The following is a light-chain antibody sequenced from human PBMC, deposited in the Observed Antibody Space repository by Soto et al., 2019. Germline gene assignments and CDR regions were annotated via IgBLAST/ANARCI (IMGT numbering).Light chain of an antibody. CDR3: FSYTSSGTYV. CDR2: EVS. CDR1: SSDFGSYNR. J-gene: IGLJ1*01. V-gene: IGLV2-18*02. Sequence: QSALTQPPSVSGSPGQSVTISCTGTSSDFGSYNRVSWYQRPPGTGPKLMIYEVSNRPSGVPDRFSGSKSGNTASLTISGLQAEEEAEYYCFSYTSSGTYVFGPGTKVTVL.